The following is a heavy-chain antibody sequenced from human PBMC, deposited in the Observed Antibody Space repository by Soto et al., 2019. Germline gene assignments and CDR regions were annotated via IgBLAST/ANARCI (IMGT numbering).Heavy chain of an antibody. CDR2: IYSGGTT. V-gene: IGHV3-53*01. CDR3: AKGGPGGSSGLFES. CDR1: GFIVTSNY. D-gene: IGHD3-10*01. Sequence: GGSLRLSCAASGFIVTSNYMSWVRQAPGKGLEWVSVIYSGGTTNYAESVRGRFTISRDNSKNTVFLQMRSLRAEDTAVYYCAKGGPGGSSGLFESWGQRTLFT. J-gene: IGHJ4*02.